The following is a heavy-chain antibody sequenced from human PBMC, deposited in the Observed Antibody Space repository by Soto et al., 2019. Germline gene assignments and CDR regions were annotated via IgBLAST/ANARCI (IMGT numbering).Heavy chain of an antibody. CDR3: ARDSIAEAAYLDY. V-gene: IGHV3-30*04. D-gene: IGHD6-19*01. CDR1: GFTFSSYA. Sequence: GGSLRLSCAASGFTFSSYAMHWVRQAPGKGLEWVAVISYDGSNKYYADSVKGRFTISRDNSKNTLYLQMNSLRAEDTAVYYCARDSIAEAAYLDYWGQGTLVTVSS. J-gene: IGHJ4*02. CDR2: ISYDGSNK.